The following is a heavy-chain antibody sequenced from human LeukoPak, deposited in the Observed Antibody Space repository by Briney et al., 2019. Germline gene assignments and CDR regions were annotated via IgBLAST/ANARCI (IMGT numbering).Heavy chain of an antibody. CDR3: ARTIVGATMALDY. CDR1: GGSISSGDYY. Sequence: SQTLSLTCTVFGGSISSGDYYWSWIRQPPGKGLEWIGYIYYSGSTYYNPSLKSRVTISVDTSKNQFSLKLSPVTAADTAVYYCARTIVGATMALDYWGQGTLVTVSS. J-gene: IGHJ4*02. V-gene: IGHV4-30-4*08. CDR2: IYYSGST. D-gene: IGHD1-26*01.